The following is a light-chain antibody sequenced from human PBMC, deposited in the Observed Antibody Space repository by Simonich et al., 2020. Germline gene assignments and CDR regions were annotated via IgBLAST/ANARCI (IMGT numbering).Light chain of an antibody. CDR2: EDN. CDR3: QSYDSSRV. CDR1: SGSIASNY. Sequence: NFMLTQPHSVSESPGKTVTISCTRSSGSIASNYVQWYQQRPGSAPTTVIYEDNQRPSGVPDRCSGSSDSSSNSASLTISGLKTEDEADYYCQSYDSSRVFGGGTKLTVL. V-gene: IGLV6-57*03. J-gene: IGLJ3*02.